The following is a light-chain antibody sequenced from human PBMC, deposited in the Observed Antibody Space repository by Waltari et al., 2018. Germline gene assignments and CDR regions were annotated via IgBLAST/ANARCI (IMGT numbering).Light chain of an antibody. CDR2: DVS. CDR3: CSYAGNYIWV. J-gene: IGLJ3*02. V-gene: IGLV2-23*02. Sequence: QSALTQPASVSGSPGQSVTISCTGASSDIGRYDIVSWYQQHPGNAPKLIICDVSKRPSGVSDRFSGSKSGDTASLTFSGLQFEDEADYYCCSYAGNYIWVFGGGTRLTVL. CDR1: SSDIGRYDI.